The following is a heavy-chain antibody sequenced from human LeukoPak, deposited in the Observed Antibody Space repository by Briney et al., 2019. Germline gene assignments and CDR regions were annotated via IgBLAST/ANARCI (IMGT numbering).Heavy chain of an antibody. CDR2: VSGDGDTK. CDR3: VKGGLDMTTDPAGFLDS. V-gene: IGHV3-23*01. D-gene: IGHD4-11*01. J-gene: IGHJ4*02. Sequence: GGSLRLSCVASGFVFSKFALSWVGQAPGQGVERVSTVSGDGDTKYSADSVRGRFTFSRDNSQSTFYLQMRSPRVEDTAIYYCVKGGLDMTTDPAGFLDSSGQGTLVTVSS. CDR1: GFVFSKFA.